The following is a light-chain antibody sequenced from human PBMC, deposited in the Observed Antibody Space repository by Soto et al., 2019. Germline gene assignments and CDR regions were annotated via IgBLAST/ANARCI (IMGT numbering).Light chain of an antibody. CDR3: HQRKSWPRT. CDR2: DTS. V-gene: IGKV3-11*01. CDR1: QTVSNK. J-gene: IGKJ1*01. Sequence: EIVLTQSPATLSSSPGERATLSCRASQTVSNKVAWYQHKPGQAPRLLIYDTSNRAPGIPARFSGSGSGTDFTLTISCLEPEDFAVYYCHQRKSWPRTFGQGTKVEIK.